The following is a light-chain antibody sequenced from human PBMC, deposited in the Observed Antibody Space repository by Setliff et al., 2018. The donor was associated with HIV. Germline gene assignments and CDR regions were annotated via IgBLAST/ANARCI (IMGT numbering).Light chain of an antibody. Sequence: QSALTQPASVSGSPGQSITISCTGTSGDVGGHNHVSWYQQHPGKASQLMIYDVTSRPSGMSNRFSGSKSGNTASLNVSGLLPEDEADYFCSSYTSRGTWVFGGGTKVTVL. CDR3: SSYTSRGTWV. V-gene: IGLV2-14*03. CDR1: SGDVGGHNH. CDR2: DVT. J-gene: IGLJ3*02.